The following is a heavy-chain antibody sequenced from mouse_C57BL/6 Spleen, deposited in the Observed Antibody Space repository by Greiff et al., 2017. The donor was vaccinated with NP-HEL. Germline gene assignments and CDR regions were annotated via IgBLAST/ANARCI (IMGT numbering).Heavy chain of an antibody. CDR3: ARTTVVAPRYFDV. Sequence: QVQLQQPGAELVRPGSSVKLSCKASGYTFTSYWMHWVKQRPIQGLEWIGNIDPSDSETHYNQKFKDKATLTVDKSSSTAYMQLSSLTSEDSAVYYCARTTVVAPRYFDVWGTGTTVTVSS. CDR1: GYTFTSYW. J-gene: IGHJ1*03. V-gene: IGHV1-52*01. CDR2: IDPSDSET. D-gene: IGHD1-1*01.